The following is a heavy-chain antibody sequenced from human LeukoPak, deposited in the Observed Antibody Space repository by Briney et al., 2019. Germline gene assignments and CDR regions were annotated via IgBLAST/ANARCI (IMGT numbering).Heavy chain of an antibody. Sequence: GGSLRLSCAASGFTFSSYGMHGVRQAPGTGLEWVAVIWYDGSNKYYADSVKGRFTISRDNSKNTLYLQMNSLRAEDTAVYYCARDRHCSGGSCYDFDYWGQGTLVTVSS. CDR2: IWYDGSNK. D-gene: IGHD2-15*01. CDR3: ARDRHCSGGSCYDFDY. J-gene: IGHJ4*02. CDR1: GFTFSSYG. V-gene: IGHV3-33*01.